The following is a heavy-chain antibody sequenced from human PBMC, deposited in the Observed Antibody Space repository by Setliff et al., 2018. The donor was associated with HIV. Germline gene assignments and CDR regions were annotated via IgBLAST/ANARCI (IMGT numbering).Heavy chain of an antibody. CDR1: GGSFSGYY. J-gene: IGHJ4*02. CDR2: INHSGST. CDR3: IIAYSSGWLAPMGFDS. Sequence: KPSETLSLTCAVYGGSFSGYYWSWIRQPPGKGLEWIGEINHSGSTNYNPSLKSRVTISVDTSKNQFSLKLSSVTAADTAVYYCIIAYSSGWLAPMGFDSWGQGTLVTVSS. D-gene: IGHD6-19*01. V-gene: IGHV4-34*01.